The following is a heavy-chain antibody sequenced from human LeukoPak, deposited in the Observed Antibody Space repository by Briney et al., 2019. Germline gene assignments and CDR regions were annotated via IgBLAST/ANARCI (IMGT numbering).Heavy chain of an antibody. CDR1: GYTFTTYA. CDR3: ARGNSGSHDY. J-gene: IGHJ4*02. D-gene: IGHD1-26*01. Sequence: ASVKVSCKASGYTFTTYAMHWVRQAPGQRLEWMGWINAGNGNTKYSQEFQGRVTFTRATSASTAYMELSSLRSEDMAVYYCARGNSGSHDYWGQGTLVTGSS. V-gene: IGHV1-3*03. CDR2: INAGNGNT.